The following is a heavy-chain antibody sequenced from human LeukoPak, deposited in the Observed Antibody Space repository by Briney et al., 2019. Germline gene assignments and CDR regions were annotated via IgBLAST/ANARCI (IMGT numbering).Heavy chain of an antibody. CDR2: ISPSSTTM. V-gene: IGHV3-48*03. CDR3: ARGGYCTTALCYAMNAFDI. J-gene: IGHJ3*02. D-gene: IGHD2-2*03. Sequence: PGGSLRLSCAASGFNFHSHEMNWVRQAPGKGLEFISYISPSSTTMYYADSVKGRFTISRDNAKNSLFLQMNRLRAEDTAVYYCARGGYCTTALCYAMNAFDIWGQGTMVTVSS. CDR1: GFNFHSHE.